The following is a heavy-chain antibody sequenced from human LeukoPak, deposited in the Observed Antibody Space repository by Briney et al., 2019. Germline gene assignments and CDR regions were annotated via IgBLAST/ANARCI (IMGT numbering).Heavy chain of an antibody. V-gene: IGHV3-20*03. D-gene: IGHD1-26*01. CDR1: GFTFANYS. Sequence: GGSLRDSSAASGFTFANYSISWVRQAPGKGLEWVSGINWNGGSPGYADSVKGRFTISRDNAKNSLYLQMNSLRAEDTALYYCARDWEGAGGMDVWGQGTTVTVSS. CDR3: ARDWEGAGGMDV. J-gene: IGHJ6*02. CDR2: INWNGGSP.